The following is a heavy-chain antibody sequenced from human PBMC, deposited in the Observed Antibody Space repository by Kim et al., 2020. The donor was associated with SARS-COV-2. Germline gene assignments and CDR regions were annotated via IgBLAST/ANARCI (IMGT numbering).Heavy chain of an antibody. CDR3: ARGFYDSSGYHDTLDF. J-gene: IGHJ4*02. D-gene: IGHD3-22*01. CDR1: GYSFTGYY. CDR2: INPNSGAT. Sequence: ASVKVSCKASGYSFTGYYMHWVRQAPGQGLEWMGRINPNSGATTYARNFRGRVTMTRDTSISTSYMELSSLRSDDTAVYYCARGFYDSSGYHDTLDFLGQETLVTVSP. V-gene: IGHV1-2*06.